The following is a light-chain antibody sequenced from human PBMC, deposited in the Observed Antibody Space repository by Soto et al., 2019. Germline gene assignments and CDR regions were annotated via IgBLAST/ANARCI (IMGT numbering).Light chain of an antibody. V-gene: IGLV2-14*01. J-gene: IGLJ2*01. CDR1: SSDVGGYNF. Sequence: QSALTEPASVSGSPGQSITISCTGTSSDVGGYNFVSWYQHHPGKAPKLMIYEVSHRPSGVSNRFSGSKSGNTASLTISGLQAEDEADYYCSSYTSGSVLFGGGTQLTVL. CDR3: SSYTSGSVL. CDR2: EVS.